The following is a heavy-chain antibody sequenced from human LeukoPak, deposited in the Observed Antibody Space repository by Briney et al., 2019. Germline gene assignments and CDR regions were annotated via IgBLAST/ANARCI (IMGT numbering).Heavy chain of an antibody. V-gene: IGHV3-23*01. CDR2: ISGNGGRT. D-gene: IGHD5-18*01. CDR3: AKRGGNTALTRHFDY. J-gene: IGHJ4*02. Sequence: PGGALRLSCVASGVTFSNYVMNWVRQAPGKGVEWVSSISGNGGRTYYADSVKGRFTISRDSSKHTLYLQMDSLRAEDTAVYYCAKRGGNTALTRHFDYWGQGTLVTVSS. CDR1: GVTFSNYV.